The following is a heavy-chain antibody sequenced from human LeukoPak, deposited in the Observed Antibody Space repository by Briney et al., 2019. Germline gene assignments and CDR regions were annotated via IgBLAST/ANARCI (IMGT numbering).Heavy chain of an antibody. Sequence: PSQTLSLTCTVSGGSISSSSYYWGWIRQPPGKGLEWIGSIYYSGSTYYNPSLKSRVTISVDTSKNQFSLKLSSVTAADTAVYYCARSSSGGKDAFDIWGQGTMVTVSS. CDR1: GGSISSSSYY. CDR3: ARSSSGGKDAFDI. V-gene: IGHV4-39*01. CDR2: IYYSGST. D-gene: IGHD2-15*01. J-gene: IGHJ3*02.